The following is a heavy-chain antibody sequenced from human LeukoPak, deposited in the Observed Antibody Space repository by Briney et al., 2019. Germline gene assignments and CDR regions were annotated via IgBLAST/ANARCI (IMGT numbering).Heavy chain of an antibody. V-gene: IGHV4-4*07. J-gene: IGHJ3*02. CDR3: ARHVGYYGSGSYLDAFDI. D-gene: IGHD3-10*01. Sequence: PSETLSLTCTVSGGSISSYYWNWIRQPAGKGLEWIGRIYTSGSTSYNPSLKSRVTMSVDTSKNQFSLKLSSVTAADTAVYYCARHVGYYGSGSYLDAFDIWGQGTMVTVSS. CDR2: IYTSGST. CDR1: GGSISSYY.